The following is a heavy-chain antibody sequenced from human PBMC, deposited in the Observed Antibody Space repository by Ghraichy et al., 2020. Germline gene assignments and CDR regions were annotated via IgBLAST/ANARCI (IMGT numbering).Heavy chain of an antibody. CDR3: ARCPLMERPEWFDP. J-gene: IGHJ5*02. Sequence: ASVKVSCKASGYIFTKYGISWVRQAPGQGLEWMGWISAHSGNTNYAQKFQGRVTMTTDTSTSTAYMELRSLRSDDTAVYYCARCPLMERPEWFDPWGQGTLVTVSS. CDR1: GYIFTKYG. CDR2: ISAHSGNT. V-gene: IGHV1-18*01. D-gene: IGHD1-1*01.